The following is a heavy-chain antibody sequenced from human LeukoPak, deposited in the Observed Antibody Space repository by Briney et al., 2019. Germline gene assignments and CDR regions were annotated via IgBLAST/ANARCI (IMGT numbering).Heavy chain of an antibody. CDR1: GFTFSSYE. J-gene: IGHJ6*04. V-gene: IGHV3-48*03. CDR2: ISSSGSTI. D-gene: IGHD3-10*02. Sequence: EGSLRLSGAASGFTFSSYEMNWVRQAPGKGLEWVSYISSSGSTIYYADSVKGRFAISRDNAKNSLYLQMNSLRAEDTAVYYCAELGITMIGGVWGKGTTVTISS. CDR3: AELGITMIGGV.